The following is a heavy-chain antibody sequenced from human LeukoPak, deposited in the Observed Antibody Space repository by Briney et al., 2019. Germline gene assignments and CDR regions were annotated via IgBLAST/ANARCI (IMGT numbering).Heavy chain of an antibody. CDR1: GFTFDDYA. Sequence: GGSLRLSCAASGFTFDDYAMHWVRQAPGKGLEWVSLITSDGYNIYYADSVRGRFTISRDNSKDSLFLQINSLRTDDTALYYCAKDVRDRGYADRWGQGTLVTVSS. D-gene: IGHD3-22*01. CDR3: AKDVRDRGYADR. J-gene: IGHJ5*02. CDR2: ITSDGYNI. V-gene: IGHV3-43*02.